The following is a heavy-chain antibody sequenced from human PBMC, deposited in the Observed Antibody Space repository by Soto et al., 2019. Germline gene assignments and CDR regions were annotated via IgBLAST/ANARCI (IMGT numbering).Heavy chain of an antibody. V-gene: IGHV3-23*01. J-gene: IGHJ4*02. Sequence: HGGSMGLCCAASGFTFRSNVLIWVRQAPGKGLDWVSGITGSGRDTYYADSVKGRFTISRDNSKNMVFLQMNSLRAEDTALYYCAKNGLDNSPSAIDSWGPGTLVTVSS. D-gene: IGHD2-8*01. CDR1: GFTFRSNV. CDR3: AKNGLDNSPSAIDS. CDR2: ITGSGRDT.